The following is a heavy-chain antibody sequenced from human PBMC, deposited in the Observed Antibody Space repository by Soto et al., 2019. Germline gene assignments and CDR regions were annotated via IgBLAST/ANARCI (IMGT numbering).Heavy chain of an antibody. V-gene: IGHV1-18*01. CDR3: ARVRNYRSPNDLAFDI. D-gene: IGHD1-1*01. CDR1: GYTFTSYG. J-gene: IGHJ3*02. Sequence: ASVKVSCKASGYTFTSYGISWVRQAPGQGLEWMGWISAYNGNTNYAQKLQGRVTMTTDTSTSTAYMELRSLRSDDTAVYYCARVRNYRSPNDLAFDIWGQGTMVTVSS. CDR2: ISAYNGNT.